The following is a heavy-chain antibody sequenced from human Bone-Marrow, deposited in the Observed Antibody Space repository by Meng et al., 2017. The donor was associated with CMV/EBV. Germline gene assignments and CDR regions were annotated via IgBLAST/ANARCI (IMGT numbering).Heavy chain of an antibody. CDR2: INPNSGGT. CDR1: GYTFTSYD. CDR3: AREWDCSSTSCDDY. J-gene: IGHJ4*02. Sequence: ASVKVSCKASGYTFTSYDINWVRQATGQGLEWMGWINPNSGGTNYAQKFQGRVTMTRDTSISTAYMELSRLRSDDTAVYYCAREWDCSSTSCDDYWGQGTLVTVSS. D-gene: IGHD2-2*01. V-gene: IGHV1-2*02.